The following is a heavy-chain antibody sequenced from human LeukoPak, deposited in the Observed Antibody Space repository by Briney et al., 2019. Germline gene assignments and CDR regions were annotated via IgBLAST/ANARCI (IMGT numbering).Heavy chain of an antibody. CDR2: IYYSGST. J-gene: IGHJ6*02. CDR1: GGSISSGGYY. Sequence: SETLSLTCTVSGGSISSGGYYWSWIRQHPGKGLEWIGYIYYSGSTYYNPSLRSRVTMSVDVSKNQFSLDLTSVTAADTAVYYCARHDPVGHFLRGMDVWGHGTTVTVSS. V-gene: IGHV4-31*03. D-gene: IGHD2/OR15-2a*01. CDR3: ARHDPVGHFLRGMDV.